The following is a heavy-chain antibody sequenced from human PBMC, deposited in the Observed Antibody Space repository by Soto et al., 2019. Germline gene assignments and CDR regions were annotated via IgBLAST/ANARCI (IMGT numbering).Heavy chain of an antibody. CDR3: ARADYSPPYYWYGMDV. J-gene: IGHJ6*02. CDR1: GGSISSGDYY. D-gene: IGHD4-4*01. Sequence: QVQLQESGPGLVKPSQTLSLTCTVSGGSISSGDYYWSWIRQPPGKGLEWIGYIYYSGSTYYNPSLKSRVTISVATSKNQFSLKLSSVTAAATAVYYCARADYSPPYYWYGMDVWGQGTTVTVSS. CDR2: IYYSGST. V-gene: IGHV4-30-4*01.